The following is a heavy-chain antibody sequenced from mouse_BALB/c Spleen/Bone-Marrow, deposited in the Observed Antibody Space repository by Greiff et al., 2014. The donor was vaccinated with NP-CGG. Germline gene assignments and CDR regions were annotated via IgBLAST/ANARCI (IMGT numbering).Heavy chain of an antibody. CDR3: ARERENDGYYDIDY. V-gene: IGHV2-9*02. CDR1: GFSLTSYG. CDR2: IWAVGST. Sequence: QVQLKESGPGPGAPSQSLSITCTVSGFSLTSYGVHWVRQPPEKGLEWLGVIWAVGSTNYNSALMSRLSISKDNSKSQVFLKMNSLQTDDTAMYYCARERENDGYYDIDYWGQGTTLTVSS. J-gene: IGHJ2*01. D-gene: IGHD2-3*01.